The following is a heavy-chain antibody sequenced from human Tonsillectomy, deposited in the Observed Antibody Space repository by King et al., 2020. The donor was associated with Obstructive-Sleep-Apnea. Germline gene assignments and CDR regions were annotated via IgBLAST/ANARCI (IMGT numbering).Heavy chain of an antibody. Sequence: QLVQSGAEVKKPGASVKVSCKASGYSFISKDINWVRQATGQGLEWMGWMNPNSGTTGYAEKFQGRVIMTRDTSIDTAYMELSSLRSEDTAVYYCARGLYSSSWSNWFDPWGLGTLVTVSS. CDR3: ARGLYSSSWSNWFDP. CDR2: MNPNSGTT. CDR1: GYSFISKD. V-gene: IGHV1-8*01. J-gene: IGHJ5*02. D-gene: IGHD6-13*01.